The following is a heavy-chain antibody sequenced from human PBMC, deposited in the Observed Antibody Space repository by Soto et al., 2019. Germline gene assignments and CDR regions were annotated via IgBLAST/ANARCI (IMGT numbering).Heavy chain of an antibody. CDR3: ARGRLIVSAFDP. Sequence: PSETLSLTCTVSGGSISSYYWSWIRQPPGKGLEWIGYIYYSGSTNYNPSLKSRVTISVDTSKNQFSLKLSSVTAADTAVYYCARGRLIVSAFDPWGQGTLVTVSS. D-gene: IGHD1-26*01. J-gene: IGHJ5*02. CDR1: GGSISSYY. V-gene: IGHV4-59*12. CDR2: IYYSGST.